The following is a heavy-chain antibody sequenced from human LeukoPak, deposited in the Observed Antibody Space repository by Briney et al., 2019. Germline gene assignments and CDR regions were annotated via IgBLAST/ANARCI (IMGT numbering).Heavy chain of an antibody. J-gene: IGHJ5*02. Sequence: GASVKVSCKASGYTFTGYYMHWVRQAPGQGLEWMGWINPNSGGTNYAQKFQGRVTMTRDTSISTAYMELSRLRSDDTAVYYCARDSEISRYNWFDPWGQGTLVTVSS. CDR3: ARDSEISRYNWFDP. V-gene: IGHV1-2*02. CDR1: GYTFTGYY. D-gene: IGHD5-24*01. CDR2: INPNSGGT.